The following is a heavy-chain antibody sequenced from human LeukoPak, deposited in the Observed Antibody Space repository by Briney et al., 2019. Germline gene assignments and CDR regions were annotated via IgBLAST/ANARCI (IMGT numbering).Heavy chain of an antibody. J-gene: IGHJ4*02. CDR2: ISGGGGST. CDR1: GFTFSSYA. D-gene: IGHD6-13*01. V-gene: IGHV3-23*01. Sequence: GGSLRLSCAASGFTFSSYAMSWVRQAPGKGLEWVSGISGGGGSTYYADSVKGRFTISRDNSKNTLYMQMNSLRAEDTAVYYCAKDLGGSSWYGFWYFDYWGQGTLVTVSS. CDR3: AKDLGGSSWYGFWYFDY.